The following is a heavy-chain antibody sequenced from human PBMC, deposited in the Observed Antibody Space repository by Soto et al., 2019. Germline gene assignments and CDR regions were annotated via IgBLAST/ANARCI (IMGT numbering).Heavy chain of an antibody. D-gene: IGHD3-22*01. CDR1: GFTFSSYW. J-gene: IGHJ4*02. CDR2: IKYDGSNK. CDR3: AGYYYDSSGYYPPRFDY. Sequence: GGSLRLSCAASGFTFSSYWMSWVRQAPGKGLEWVAIIKYDGSNKYYADSVKGRFTISRDNSKNTLYLQMNSLRAEDTAVYYCAGYYYDSSGYYPPRFDYWGQGTLVTVSS. V-gene: IGHV3-30*02.